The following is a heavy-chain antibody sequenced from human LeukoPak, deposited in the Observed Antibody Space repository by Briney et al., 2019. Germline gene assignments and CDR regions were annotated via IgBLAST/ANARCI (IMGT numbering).Heavy chain of an antibody. CDR2: IYTSGST. CDR3: ARGTYRIAAAGAPPHFDY. J-gene: IGHJ4*02. Sequence: SETLSLTCTVSGGSISSYYWSWIRQPPGKGLEWIGRIYTSGSTNYNPSLKSRVTISVDTSKNQFSLKLSSVTAADTAVYYCARGTYRIAAAGAPPHFDYWGQGTLVTVSS. V-gene: IGHV4-4*08. CDR1: GGSISSYY. D-gene: IGHD6-13*01.